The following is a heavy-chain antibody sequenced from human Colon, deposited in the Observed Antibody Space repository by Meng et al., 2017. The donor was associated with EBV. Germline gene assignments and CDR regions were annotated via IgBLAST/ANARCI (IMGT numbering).Heavy chain of an antibody. D-gene: IGHD6-19*01. CDR3: ARVSSGWDYFDY. J-gene: IGHJ4*02. Sequence: QQPESGPGLVKPPQSLSLTCTVSGGSVSSGGYYWTWIRQNPGKSLEWFGHIYYSGSTFYNPSLKRRVIISIDTSKNQFSLNLRSVTAEDTAVYYCARVSSGWDYFDYWGQGTLVTVSS. CDR1: GGSVSSGGYY. V-gene: IGHV4-31*03. CDR2: IYYSGST.